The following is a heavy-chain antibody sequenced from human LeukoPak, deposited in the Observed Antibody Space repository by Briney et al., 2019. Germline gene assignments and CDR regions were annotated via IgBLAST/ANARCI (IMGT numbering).Heavy chain of an antibody. D-gene: IGHD2-15*01. CDR2: IYYSGST. J-gene: IGHJ3*02. V-gene: IGHV4-59*11. CDR1: GGSISSHY. CDR3: ARGGKWSRSMDAFDI. Sequence: SETLSLTCTDSGGSISSHYWSWIRQPPGKGLEWIGYIYYSGSTNYNPSLKSRVTISVDTSKNQFSLKLSSVTAADTAVYYCARGGKWSRSMDAFDIWGQGTMVTVSS.